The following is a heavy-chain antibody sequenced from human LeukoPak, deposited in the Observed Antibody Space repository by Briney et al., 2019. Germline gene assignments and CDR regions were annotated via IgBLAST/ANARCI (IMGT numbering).Heavy chain of an antibody. Sequence: SVKVSCKASGGTLSSYAISWVRQAPGQGLEWMGGIIPIFGTTNYAQKFQGRITITADKSTSTAYMELSSLRSEDTAVYYCARVYCSSTSCSTANWFDPWGQGTLVTVSS. CDR1: GGTLSSYA. CDR3: ARVYCSSTSCSTANWFDP. D-gene: IGHD2-2*01. V-gene: IGHV1-69*06. CDR2: IIPIFGTT. J-gene: IGHJ5*02.